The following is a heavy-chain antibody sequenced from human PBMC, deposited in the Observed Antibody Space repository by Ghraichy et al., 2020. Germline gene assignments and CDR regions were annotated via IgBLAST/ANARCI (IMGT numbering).Heavy chain of an antibody. Sequence: SETLSLTCIVSGDSITSSRNHWGWVRQPPGKGLEWIGSIYYSGNTYYNPSLKSRVTISVDTSKNQFSLRLTSMTATDTAIYYCARRQYELSNFYYYYGMDDWGRGTTVIVSS. CDR2: IYYSGNT. CDR3: ARRQYELSNFYYYYGMDD. D-gene: IGHD2-2*01. V-gene: IGHV4-39*01. J-gene: IGHJ6*02. CDR1: GDSITSSRNH.